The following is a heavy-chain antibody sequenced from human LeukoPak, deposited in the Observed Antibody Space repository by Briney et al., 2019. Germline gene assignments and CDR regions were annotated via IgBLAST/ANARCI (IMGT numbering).Heavy chain of an antibody. V-gene: IGHV3-33*01. CDR2: IWYDGSNK. CDR3: ARGAARYQTNDY. D-gene: IGHD6-25*01. Sequence: PGRSLRLSCAASGFTFSSYGMHWVRQAPGKGLEWVAVIWYDGSNKYYADSVKGRFTISRDNSKNTLYLQMNSLRAEDTAVYYCARGAARYQTNDYWDQGTLVTVSS. J-gene: IGHJ4*02. CDR1: GFTFSSYG.